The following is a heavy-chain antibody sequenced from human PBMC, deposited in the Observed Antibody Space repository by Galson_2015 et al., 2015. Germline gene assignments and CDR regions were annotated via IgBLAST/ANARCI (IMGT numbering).Heavy chain of an antibody. CDR2: NIPIFGTA. CDR1: GGTFSSYA. D-gene: IGHD3-10*01. V-gene: IGHV1-69*13. Sequence: SVKVSCKASGGTFSSYAISWVRQAPGQGLEWMGGNIPIFGTANYAQKFQGRVTITADESTSTAYMELSSLRSEDAAVYYCARGSGSYSEAFDIWGQGTMVTVSS. CDR3: ARGSGSYSEAFDI. J-gene: IGHJ3*02.